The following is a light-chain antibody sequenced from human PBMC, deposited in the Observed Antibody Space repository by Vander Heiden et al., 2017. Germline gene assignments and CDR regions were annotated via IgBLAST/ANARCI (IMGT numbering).Light chain of an antibody. Sequence: QSALTQPASVSGSPGQSITVSCTGTSSDVGGYNYVSWFQQHPGRAPILMIYDVSIRPSGVSNRFSGSKSGNTASLTISGLQAEDEADYYCSSYTSSSTWVFGGGTELTVL. J-gene: IGLJ3*02. CDR1: SSDVGGYNY. V-gene: IGLV2-14*01. CDR2: DVS. CDR3: SSYTSSSTWV.